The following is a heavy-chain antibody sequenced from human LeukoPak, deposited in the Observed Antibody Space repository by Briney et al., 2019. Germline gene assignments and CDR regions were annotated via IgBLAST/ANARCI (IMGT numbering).Heavy chain of an antibody. D-gene: IGHD2-2*01. V-gene: IGHV3-21*01. Sequence: GGSLRLSCAASGFTFSSHSMSWVRQAPGKGLEWVSSISGSSSYIYYADSVKGRFTISRDNAKSSLYLQMSSLRAEDTAVYYCARVMDPGISWTQGVDYWGQGTLVTVSS. J-gene: IGHJ4*02. CDR2: ISGSSSYI. CDR1: GFTFSSHS. CDR3: ARVMDPGISWTQGVDY.